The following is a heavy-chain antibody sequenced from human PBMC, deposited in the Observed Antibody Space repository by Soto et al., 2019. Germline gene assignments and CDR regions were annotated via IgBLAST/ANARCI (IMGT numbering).Heavy chain of an antibody. CDR1: GFTFSSYA. D-gene: IGHD3-22*01. Sequence: QVQLVESGGGVVQPGRSLRLSCAASGFTFSSYAMHWVRQAPGKGLEWVAVISYDGSNKYYADSVKGRFTISRDNSKNTLYLKMNSLRAQDTTVYYGASDSGGRITMIAVAADYWGQGTLVTVSS. V-gene: IGHV3-30-3*01. CDR3: ASDSGGRITMIAVAADY. CDR2: ISYDGSNK. J-gene: IGHJ4*02.